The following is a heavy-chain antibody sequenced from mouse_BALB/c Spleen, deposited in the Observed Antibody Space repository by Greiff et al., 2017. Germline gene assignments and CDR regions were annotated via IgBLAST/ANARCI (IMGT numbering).Heavy chain of an antibody. Sequence: VQLQQSAAELARPGASVKMSCKASGYTFTSYTMHWVNQRPGQGLEWIGYINPSSGYTEYNQKFKDKTTLTADKSSSTAYMQLSSLTSEDSAVYYCARSYYGSSPDYWGQGTTLTVSS. D-gene: IGHD1-1*01. V-gene: IGHV1-4*02. CDR2: INPSSGYT. J-gene: IGHJ2*01. CDR1: GYTFTSYT. CDR3: ARSYYGSSPDY.